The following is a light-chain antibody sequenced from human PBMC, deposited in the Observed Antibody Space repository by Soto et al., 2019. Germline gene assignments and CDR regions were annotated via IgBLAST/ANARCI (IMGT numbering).Light chain of an antibody. CDR1: QSVSSNY. J-gene: IGKJ2*01. CDR2: GAS. CDR3: QHYGSSPPNT. V-gene: IGKV3-20*01. Sequence: EIVLTQSPGTLSLSPGGRATLSCRATQSVSSNYLDWYQQTPGQAPRLLIYGASIRATGIPDRFSGSGSGTDFTLTISRLEPEAFAVYYCQHYGSSPPNTFGQGTKLEIK.